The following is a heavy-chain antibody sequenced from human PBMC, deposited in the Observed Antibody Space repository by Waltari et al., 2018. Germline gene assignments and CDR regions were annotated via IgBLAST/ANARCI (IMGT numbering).Heavy chain of an antibody. Sequence: QLLGSGGGLVQPGGSLGLSGSAFGLGFSDFAMNWVRQAPGKGLEWVSGIRGSGDSTYYANSVKGRFTISRDNSKNTLSLQMDGLRAEDTAVYYCAKGRGYDFFDSWGQGTLVTVSS. J-gene: IGHJ4*02. CDR1: GLGFSDFA. V-gene: IGHV3-23*01. CDR3: AKGRGYDFFDS. D-gene: IGHD3-3*01. CDR2: IRGSGDST.